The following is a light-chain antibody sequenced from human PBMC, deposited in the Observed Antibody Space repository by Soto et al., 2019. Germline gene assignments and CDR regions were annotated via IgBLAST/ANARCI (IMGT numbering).Light chain of an antibody. CDR1: QSVSSSY. J-gene: IGKJ2*01. CDR3: QHHGT. Sequence: EIVLTQSPGTLSLSPGERATLSCRASQSVSSSYLAWYQQKPGQAPRLLIYGASSRATGIPDRFSGSGSGTDFTLTISRLEPEDFAVYYCQHHGTFGQGTKLEIK. V-gene: IGKV3-20*01. CDR2: GAS.